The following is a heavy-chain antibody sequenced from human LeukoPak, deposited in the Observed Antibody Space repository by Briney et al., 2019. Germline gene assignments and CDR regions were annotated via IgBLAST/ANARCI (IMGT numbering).Heavy chain of an antibody. Sequence: GASVKVSCKVSGYTLTELSMHWVRQAPGKGLEWMGGFDPEDGETIYAQKLQGRVTMTEDTSTDTAYMELSSLRSEDTAVYYCATAMITIFGLDVWGQGTTVTVSS. D-gene: IGHD3-3*01. V-gene: IGHV1-24*01. J-gene: IGHJ6*02. CDR3: ATAMITIFGLDV. CDR1: GYTLTELS. CDR2: FDPEDGET.